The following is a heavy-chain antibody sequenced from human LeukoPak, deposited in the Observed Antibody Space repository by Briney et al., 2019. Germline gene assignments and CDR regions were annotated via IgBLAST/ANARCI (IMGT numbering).Heavy chain of an antibody. D-gene: IGHD5-18*01. J-gene: IGHJ4*02. CDR3: ARLVDTATGYFDY. CDR1: GGSISSGGYY. Sequence: PSETLSLTCTVSGGSISSGGYYWSWIRQHPGKGLEWIGYIYYSGSTYYNPSLKSRVTISVDTSKNQFSLELSSVTAADTAVYYCARLVDTATGYFDYWGQGTLVTVSS. CDR2: IYYSGST. V-gene: IGHV4-31*03.